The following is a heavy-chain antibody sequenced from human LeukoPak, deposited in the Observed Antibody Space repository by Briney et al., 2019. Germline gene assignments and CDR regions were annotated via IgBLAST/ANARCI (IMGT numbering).Heavy chain of an antibody. V-gene: IGHV1-18*01. CDR3: ARWGPTVVTPLNY. J-gene: IGHJ4*02. CDR2: IGADNDNT. Sequence: ASVKVSCKASGYTFTSYGISWVRQAPGQGLEWMGWIGADNDNTNYAQKLQDRVTMTTDTSTSTAYMELRSLRSDDTAVYYCARWGPTVVTPLNYWGQGTLVTVSS. D-gene: IGHD4-23*01. CDR1: GYTFTSYG.